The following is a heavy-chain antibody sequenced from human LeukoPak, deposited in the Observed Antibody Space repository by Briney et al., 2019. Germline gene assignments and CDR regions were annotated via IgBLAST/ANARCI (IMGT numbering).Heavy chain of an antibody. Sequence: ASVKVSCKASAYTFPSYFMHWVRQAPGQGLEWMGIINPTGGSTTYAQKFQGRVTMTRDTSTSTVYMELSSLRSDDTAVYYCARTAARRFDYWGQGTLVTVSS. D-gene: IGHD6-6*01. V-gene: IGHV1-46*01. J-gene: IGHJ4*02. CDR1: AYTFPSYF. CDR2: INPTGGST. CDR3: ARTAARRFDY.